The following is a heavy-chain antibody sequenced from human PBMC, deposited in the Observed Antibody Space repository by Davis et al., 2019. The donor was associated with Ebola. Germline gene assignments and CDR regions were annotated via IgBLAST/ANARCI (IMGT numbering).Heavy chain of an antibody. V-gene: IGHV1-18*04. CDR3: ARAQFPTTSDH. CDR2: INPHNGNT. D-gene: IGHD1-1*01. CDR1: GYTFTSYG. Sequence: ASSVKVSCKASGYTFTSYGITSLRQAPGHGLDWIGWINPHNGNTNYAQNVQARVTMTTDTSTSTAYMEVGSLRSDDTAVYYCARAQFPTTSDHWGQGTLVTVSS. J-gene: IGHJ4*02.